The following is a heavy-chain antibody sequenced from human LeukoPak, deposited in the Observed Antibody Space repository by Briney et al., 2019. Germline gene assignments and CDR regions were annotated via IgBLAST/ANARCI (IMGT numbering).Heavy chain of an antibody. J-gene: IGHJ3*02. CDR1: GYTFSGDY. Sequence: ASVKVSCKASGYTFSGDYMHWVRQGPGQGLEWMGRIRSNSEDIQYAQKFQGRVTMTWDTSTSTAYMELTRLTSDDTAVYYCARAALSSGPVRLKAFDIWGQGTMVTVSS. CDR2: IRSNSEDI. CDR3: ARAALSSGPVRLKAFDI. V-gene: IGHV1-2*06. D-gene: IGHD3-22*01.